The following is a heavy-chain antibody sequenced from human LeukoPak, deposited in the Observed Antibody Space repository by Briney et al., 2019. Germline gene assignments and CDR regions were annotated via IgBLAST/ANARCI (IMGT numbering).Heavy chain of an antibody. CDR2: IYYSGST. D-gene: IGHD3-9*01. V-gene: IGHV4-39*01. CDR1: GGSISSSSYY. J-gene: IGHJ4*02. CDR3: ARHLSRDEKTFDY. Sequence: SETLSLTCTVSGGSISSSSYYWGWIRQPPGKGLEWIGSIYYSGSTYYNPSLKSRVTISVDTSKNQFSLKLSSVTAADTAVYYCARHLSRDEKTFDYWGQGTLVTVSS.